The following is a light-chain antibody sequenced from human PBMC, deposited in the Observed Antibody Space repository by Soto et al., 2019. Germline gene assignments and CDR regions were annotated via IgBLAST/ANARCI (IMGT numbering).Light chain of an antibody. CDR2: DTS. Sequence: VATQSPATPSPFPVERATLSCRVSQSVRNKVAWYQHKPGQTPRVIIYDTSTRAAGIPARFSGSGYGTYFTLTISRLQSEDLAVYYCQQYNIWRSITGGQGKRLAI. CDR3: QQYNIWRSIT. J-gene: IGKJ5*01. CDR1: QSVRNK. V-gene: IGKV3-15*01.